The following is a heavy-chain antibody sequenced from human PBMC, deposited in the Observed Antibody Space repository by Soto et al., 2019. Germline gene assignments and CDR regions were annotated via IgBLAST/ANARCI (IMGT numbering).Heavy chain of an antibody. Sequence: QVQLVQSGAEVKKPGSSVKVSCKASGGTFSSYTISWVRQAPGQGREWMGRIIPILGIANYAQKFQGRVTITADKSTSTAYMELSSLRSEDTAGYYCARGRPNWFDPWGQGTMVTVSS. CDR3: ARGRPNWFDP. J-gene: IGHJ5*02. CDR1: GGTFSSYT. V-gene: IGHV1-69*02. CDR2: IIPILGIA.